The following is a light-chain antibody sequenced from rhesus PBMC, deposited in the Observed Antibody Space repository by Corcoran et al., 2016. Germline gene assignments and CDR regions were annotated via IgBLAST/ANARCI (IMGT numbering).Light chain of an antibody. CDR1: SSDIGGYND. V-gene: IGLV2S9*01. CDR2: DVT. J-gene: IGLJ1*01. Sequence: QSALTQPPSVSKSLGQSVTVSCTGTSSDIGGYNDVSWYQQHPGTAPRLLIYDVTKRPSGVSDRFSGSKSDNTASLTISGLQAEDEADYYCCSYGGGNTFIFGAGTRLTVL. CDR3: CSYGGGNTFI.